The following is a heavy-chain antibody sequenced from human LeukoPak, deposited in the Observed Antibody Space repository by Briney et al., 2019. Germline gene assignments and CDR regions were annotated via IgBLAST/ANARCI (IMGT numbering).Heavy chain of an antibody. CDR3: ASHPAYYYDSSGYYYEDAFDI. V-gene: IGHV3-74*01. Sequence: GGSLRLSCAGSGFTFSSYWMHWVRQAPGKGLVWVSRINSDGSSTSYADSVKGRFTISRDNAKNTLYLQMNSLRAEDTAVYYCASHPAYYYDSSGYYYEDAFDIWGQGTMVTVSS. D-gene: IGHD3-22*01. J-gene: IGHJ3*02. CDR1: GFTFSSYW. CDR2: INSDGSST.